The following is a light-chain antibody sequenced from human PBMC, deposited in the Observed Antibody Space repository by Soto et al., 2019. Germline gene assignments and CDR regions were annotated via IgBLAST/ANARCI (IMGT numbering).Light chain of an antibody. V-gene: IGLV2-14*01. CDR2: EVS. CDR3: GSYSSSTTPFV. Sequence: QSALSQPASVSGSPGNSITISCTGTSSDVGGYDFVSWYQQHAGRAPKLLIYEVSRRPSGVSNRFSGSKSGNTASLTISGLQAEDEADYYCGSYSSSTTPFVFGSGTKVTVL. CDR1: SSDVGGYDF. J-gene: IGLJ1*01.